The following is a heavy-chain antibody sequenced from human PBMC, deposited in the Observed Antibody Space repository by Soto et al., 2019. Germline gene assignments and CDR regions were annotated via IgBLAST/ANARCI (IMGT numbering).Heavy chain of an antibody. Sequence: QVQLQQWGAGLLKPSETLSLTCAVYGGSFSGYYWSWIRQPPGKGLEWIGEINHSGSTNYNPSLKSRVTISVATSKNQFSLKLSSVTATDTAVYYCATTRGSSWYYYYGMDVWGQGTTVTVSS. CDR3: ATTRGSSWYYYYGMDV. V-gene: IGHV4-34*01. CDR2: INHSGST. J-gene: IGHJ6*02. CDR1: GGSFSGYY. D-gene: IGHD6-13*01.